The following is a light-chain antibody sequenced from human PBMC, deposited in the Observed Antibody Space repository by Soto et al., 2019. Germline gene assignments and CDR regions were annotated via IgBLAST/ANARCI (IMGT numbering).Light chain of an antibody. Sequence: IVMTQSPGTLSLSAGDRATLSCRASQSITTHLAWYQQRPGQAPRLLIYLTSNRAAGIPARFSGSGSGTDFTLTISRLEPEDFALYYCQHYGRSPITFGQGTRLEIK. CDR3: QHYGRSPIT. V-gene: IGKV3-20*01. CDR1: QSITTH. CDR2: LTS. J-gene: IGKJ5*01.